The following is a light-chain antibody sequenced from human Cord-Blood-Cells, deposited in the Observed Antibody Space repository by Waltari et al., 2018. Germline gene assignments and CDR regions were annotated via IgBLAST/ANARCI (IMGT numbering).Light chain of an antibody. CDR1: SIDVGSYNL. Sequence: QSSLTHPASVSGSPGQSITISCTGTSIDVGSYNLLSWYQQHPAKAPKLMIYEGSNRPSGVSNRFSGSKSGNTASLTISGLQAEDEADYYCCSYAGSSTLVFGGGTKLTVL. CDR3: CSYAGSSTLV. J-gene: IGLJ3*02. CDR2: EGS. V-gene: IGLV2-23*01.